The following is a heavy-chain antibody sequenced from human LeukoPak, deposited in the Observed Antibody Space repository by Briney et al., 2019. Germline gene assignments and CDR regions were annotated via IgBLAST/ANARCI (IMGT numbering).Heavy chain of an antibody. CDR2: ISGNGGGT. V-gene: IGHV3-23*01. D-gene: IGHD3-22*01. J-gene: IGHJ4*02. Sequence: GGSLRLSCAASGFTFNNYAMSWVRQAPGKGLEWVSAISGNGGGTYYADSVKGRFTISRDNSKNTLYPQMNSLRADDTAVYYCAKGTKVIVVDNYFDYWGQGTLVTVSS. CDR1: GFTFNNYA. CDR3: AKGTKVIVVDNYFDY.